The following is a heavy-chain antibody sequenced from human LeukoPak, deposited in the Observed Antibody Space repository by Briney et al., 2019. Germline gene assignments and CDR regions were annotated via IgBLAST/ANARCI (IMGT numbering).Heavy chain of an antibody. CDR1: GGTFSSYA. V-gene: IGHV1-69*04. D-gene: IGHD4-17*01. J-gene: IGHJ5*02. CDR3: AREGLRSFKWFDP. Sequence: SVKVSCKASGGTFSSYAISWVRQAPGQGLEWMGRIISIFGIANYAQKFQGRVTITADKSTSTAYMELSSLRSEDTAVYYCAREGLRSFKWFDPWGQGTLVTVSS. CDR2: IISIFGIA.